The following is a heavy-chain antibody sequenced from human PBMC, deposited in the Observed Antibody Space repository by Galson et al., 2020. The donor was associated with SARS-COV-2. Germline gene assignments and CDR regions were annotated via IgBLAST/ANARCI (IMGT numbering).Heavy chain of an antibody. D-gene: IGHD2-2*01. CDR1: GYTFINHG. CDR2: VSPHKGNT. Sequence: ASVNIPCKASGYTFINHGVTWVRQPPGQGLEWVGWVSPHKGNTAYAPRLQGRVTMTTDTSTSTVYMDLRSLRSDDTAVYYCAKTWGDCISTSCSSGYDHWGQGTLVTVSS. CDR3: AKTWGDCISTSCSSGYDH. V-gene: IGHV1-18*01. J-gene: IGHJ4*02.